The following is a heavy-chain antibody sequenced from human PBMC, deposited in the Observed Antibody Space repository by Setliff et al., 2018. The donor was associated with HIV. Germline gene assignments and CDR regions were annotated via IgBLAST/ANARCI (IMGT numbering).Heavy chain of an antibody. J-gene: IGHJ6*03. D-gene: IGHD5-12*01. Sequence: SETLSLTCTVSGGSISSGPYYWSWIRQPAGKGLEWIGHIYTTGSTNYNPSLKSRVTISGDTSKNQFSLKLSSVTAADTAVYYCARGRLRPQTYYYYYYMDVWGKGTTVTVSS. CDR1: GGSISSGPYY. CDR2: IYTTGST. V-gene: IGHV4-61*09. CDR3: ARGRLRPQTYYYYYYMDV.